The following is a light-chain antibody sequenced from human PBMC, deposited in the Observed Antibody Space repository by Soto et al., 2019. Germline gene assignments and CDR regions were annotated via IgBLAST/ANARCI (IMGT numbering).Light chain of an antibody. Sequence: EIVMTQSPGTLSVSPGERATLSCRASQSVSGNLAWYQQKPGQAPRLLIYGPSTRATGIPARFSGSGSGTEFTLTISSLPSEDFAVYYCQQYNNWPRTFGQGTKVEVK. CDR3: QQYNNWPRT. CDR2: GPS. V-gene: IGKV3-15*01. CDR1: QSVSGN. J-gene: IGKJ1*01.